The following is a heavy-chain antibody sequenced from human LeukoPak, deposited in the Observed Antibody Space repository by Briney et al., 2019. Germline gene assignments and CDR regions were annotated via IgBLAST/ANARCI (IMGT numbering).Heavy chain of an antibody. V-gene: IGHV3-7*01. CDR3: ARDHFPREQPYYMDV. CDR1: GFTFSSYW. D-gene: IGHD6-13*01. CDR2: IKQDGSEK. J-gene: IGHJ6*03. Sequence: GGSLRLSCAASGFTFSSYWMSWVRQAPGKGLEWVANIKQDGSEKYYVDSVKGRFTISRDNAKNSLYLQMNSLRAEDTAVYYCARDHFPREQPYYMDVWGKGTTVTVSS.